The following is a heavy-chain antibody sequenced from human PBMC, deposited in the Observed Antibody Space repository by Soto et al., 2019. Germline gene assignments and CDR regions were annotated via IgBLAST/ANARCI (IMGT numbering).Heavy chain of an antibody. CDR1: GGSFSGYY. J-gene: IGHJ4*02. CDR3: TRGKTYCSGGSCYEQFDY. D-gene: IGHD2-15*01. Sequence: QVQLQQWGARLLKPSETLSLTCAVYGGSFSGYYWSWSWIRQPPGKGLEWIGEINHSGSTNYNPSLTSRVTMSVDTSKNQFSLKLSSVTAADTAVYYRTRGKTYCSGGSCYEQFDYWGQGALVTVSS. CDR2: INHSGST. V-gene: IGHV4-34*01.